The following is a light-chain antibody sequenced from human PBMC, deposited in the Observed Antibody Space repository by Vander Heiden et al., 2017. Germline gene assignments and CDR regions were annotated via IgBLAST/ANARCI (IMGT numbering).Light chain of an antibody. V-gene: IGLV3-21*02. Sequence: SYVLTQPPSVSVAPGQTARITCGGNNIGSKSVHWYQQKPGQAPVLVVYEDSDRPSGIPERFSGSNSGNTATLTISRVEAGDEADYYWQAWDSSSDHWVFGGGTKLTVL. J-gene: IGLJ3*02. CDR3: QAWDSSSDHWV. CDR2: EDS. CDR1: NIGSKS.